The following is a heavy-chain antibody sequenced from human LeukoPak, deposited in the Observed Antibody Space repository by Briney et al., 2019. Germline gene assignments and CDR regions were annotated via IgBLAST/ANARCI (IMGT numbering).Heavy chain of an antibody. Sequence: PSETLSLTCTVSGDSISSYYWTWIRQPPGKGLEYIGYIYYSGTTNYNPSLKSRVTISVDTSKNQFSLKLSSVTAADTGVYYCASSHLYSSGWYLSGRFDNWGQGTLVTVSS. D-gene: IGHD6-19*01. CDR3: ASSHLYSSGWYLSGRFDN. CDR2: IYYSGTT. CDR1: GDSISSYY. J-gene: IGHJ4*02. V-gene: IGHV4-59*01.